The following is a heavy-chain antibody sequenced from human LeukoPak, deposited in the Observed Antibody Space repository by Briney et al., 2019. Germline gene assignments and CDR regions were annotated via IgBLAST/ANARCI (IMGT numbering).Heavy chain of an antibody. CDR1: GFTLSSYW. CDR3: ATSRTFDY. J-gene: IGHJ4*02. Sequence: GGSLRLSCAASGFTLSSYWMHWVRQAPGKGLVWVSRINSDGSSTSYADSVKGRFTISRDNAKNTVYPQMNSLRAEDTAVHYCATSRTFDYWGQGTLVTVSS. V-gene: IGHV3-74*01. CDR2: INSDGSST.